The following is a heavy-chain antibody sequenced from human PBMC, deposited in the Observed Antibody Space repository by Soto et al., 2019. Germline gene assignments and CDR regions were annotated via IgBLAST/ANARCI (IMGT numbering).Heavy chain of an antibody. V-gene: IGHV3-21*01. CDR2: ISSSSSYI. CDR1: GFTFSSYS. J-gene: IGHJ4*02. D-gene: IGHD2-2*01. Sequence: GGSLRLSCAASGFTFSSYSMNWVRQAPGKGLEWVSSISSSSSYIYYADSVKGRFTISRDNAKNSLYLQMNSLRAEDTAVYYCARASARGSTSCPLRQCYSYYFDYWGQGTLVTVSS. CDR3: ARASARGSTSCPLRQCYSYYFDY.